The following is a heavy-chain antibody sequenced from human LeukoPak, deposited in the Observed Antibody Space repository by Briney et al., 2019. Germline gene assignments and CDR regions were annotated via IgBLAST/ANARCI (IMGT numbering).Heavy chain of an antibody. CDR2: ISSSGRTT. J-gene: IGHJ6*02. V-gene: IGHV3-48*03. CDR1: AFSFSDYE. CDR3: ARRLPSSTTDV. D-gene: IGHD5-18*01. Sequence: PGRSLRLSCAASAFSFSDYEMNSVRQAPGQGLEWVSYISSSGRTTFYPDSVKGRFTISRDNAKNSLFLLMNSLRAEDTAVYYCARRLPSSTTDVWGQGTTVTVSS.